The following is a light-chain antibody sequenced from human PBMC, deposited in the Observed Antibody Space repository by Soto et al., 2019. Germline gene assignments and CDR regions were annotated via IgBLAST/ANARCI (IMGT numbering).Light chain of an antibody. CDR2: EIN. CDR3: NSYVGSNNYV. Sequence: QYALTQPPGASGSPGQSVTVACTGTSGDITDNKYVSWFQQHPGKAPKLLIYEINKRPSGVPHRFSGSKSGNTASLTVSGLQADDEADYYCNSYVGSNNYVFGTGTKVTVL. CDR1: SGDITDNKY. V-gene: IGLV2-8*01. J-gene: IGLJ1*01.